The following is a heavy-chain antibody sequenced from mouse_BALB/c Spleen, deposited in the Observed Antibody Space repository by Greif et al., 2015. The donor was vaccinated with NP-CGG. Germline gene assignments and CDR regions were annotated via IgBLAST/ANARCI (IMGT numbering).Heavy chain of an antibody. D-gene: IGHD2-14*01. Sequence: EVKLQQSGAELVKPGASVKLSCTASGFNIKDTYMHWVKQRPEQGLEWIGRIDPANGNTKYDPKFQGKATITADTSSNTAYLQLSSLTSEDTAVYYCASWGYRYDAMDYRGQGTSVTVSS. J-gene: IGHJ4*01. CDR3: ASWGYRYDAMDY. CDR1: GFNIKDTY. V-gene: IGHV14-3*02. CDR2: IDPANGNT.